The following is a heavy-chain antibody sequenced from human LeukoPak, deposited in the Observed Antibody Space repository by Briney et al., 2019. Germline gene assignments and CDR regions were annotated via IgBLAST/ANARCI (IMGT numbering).Heavy chain of an antibody. Sequence: ASVNVSCNASGYTFTSYGICWVRMAPGQGLEWMGWISAYNGNTNYAKKLQGRVTMTTDTSTSTAYMELRSLRSDDTAVYYCARVNSPYYYDSSGYYYLPDYWGQGTLVTVSS. D-gene: IGHD3-22*01. CDR1: GYTFTSYG. CDR2: ISAYNGNT. J-gene: IGHJ4*02. CDR3: ARVNSPYYYDSSGYYYLPDY. V-gene: IGHV1-18*01.